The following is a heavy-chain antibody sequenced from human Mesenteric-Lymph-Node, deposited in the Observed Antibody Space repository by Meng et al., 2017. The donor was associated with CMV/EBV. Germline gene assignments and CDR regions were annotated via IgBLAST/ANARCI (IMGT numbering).Heavy chain of an antibody. CDR3: AKLRVGAGVNYFDY. CDR1: GFTFDDYT. J-gene: IGHJ4*02. V-gene: IGHV3-43*01. Sequence: GGSLRLSCAASGFTFDDYTMHWVRQAPGKGLEWVSLISWDGGSTYYADSVKGRFTISRDNAKNSLYLQMNSLRAEDTALYYCAKLRVGAGVNYFDYWGQGTLVTVSS. CDR2: ISWDGGST. D-gene: IGHD6-19*01.